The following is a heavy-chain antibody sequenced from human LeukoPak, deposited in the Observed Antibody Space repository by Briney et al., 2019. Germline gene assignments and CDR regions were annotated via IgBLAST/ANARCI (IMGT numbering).Heavy chain of an antibody. CDR3: AKGGYCTNGVCYYFDY. CDR1: GFTFSSYA. V-gene: IGHV3-23*01. J-gene: IGHJ4*02. Sequence: HSGGSLRISCAASGFTFSSYAMSWVRQAPGKGLEWVSAISGSGGSTYYADSVKGRFTISRDNSKNTLYLQMNSLRAEDTAVYYCAKGGYCTNGVCYYFDYWGQGTLVTVSS. D-gene: IGHD2-8*01. CDR2: ISGSGGST.